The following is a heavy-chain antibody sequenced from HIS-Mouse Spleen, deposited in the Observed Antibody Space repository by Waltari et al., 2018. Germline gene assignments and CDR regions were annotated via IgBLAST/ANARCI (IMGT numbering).Heavy chain of an antibody. D-gene: IGHD6-13*01. J-gene: IGHJ2*01. CDR1: GGSISSSSYY. CDR2: IYYSGST. CDR3: AREIPYSSSWYDWYFDL. Sequence: QLQLQESGPGLVKPSETLSLTCTVSGGSISSSSYYWGWLRQPHGKGLAWIGSIYYSGSTYYNPSLKSRVTISVDTSKNQFSLKLSSVTAADTAVYYCAREIPYSSSWYDWYFDLWGRGTLVTVSS. V-gene: IGHV4-39*07.